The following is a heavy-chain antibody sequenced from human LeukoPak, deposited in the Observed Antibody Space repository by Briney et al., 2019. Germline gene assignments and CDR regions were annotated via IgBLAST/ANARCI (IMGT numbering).Heavy chain of an antibody. V-gene: IGHV4-30-2*06. CDR3: ARVEITVGMAIDN. Sequence: SQTLSLTCAVSGGSIDSGGYSWSWIRQSPGKGLEWIGYIYHGGSAYYNPSLKSRVTISVDRSKNQFSLNLTSVTAADMAVYFCARVEITVGMAIDNWGQGTLVTVSS. CDR1: GGSIDSGGYS. CDR2: IYHGGSA. J-gene: IGHJ4*02. D-gene: IGHD1-20*01.